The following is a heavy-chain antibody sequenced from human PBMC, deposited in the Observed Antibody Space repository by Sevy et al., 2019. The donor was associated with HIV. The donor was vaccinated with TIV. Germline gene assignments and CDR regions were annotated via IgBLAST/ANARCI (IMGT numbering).Heavy chain of an antibody. CDR2: ISGSGSST. V-gene: IGHV3-23*01. D-gene: IGHD2-2*01. CDR3: ATPRKDSCCFCFDF. J-gene: IGHJ4*02. CDR1: GFTFSSHA. Sequence: GGSLRLSCAASGFTFSSHAMSWVRQAPGKGLEWVSGISGSGSSTYSTDSVRGRFTISRDNSKNTLYLQMNSLRAEDTAVYYCATPRKDSCCFCFDFWGQRTLVTVSS.